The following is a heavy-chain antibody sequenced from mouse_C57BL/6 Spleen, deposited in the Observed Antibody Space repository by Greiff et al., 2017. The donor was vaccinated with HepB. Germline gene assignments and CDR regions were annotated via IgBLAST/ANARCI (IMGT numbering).Heavy chain of an antibody. CDR1: GYTFTDYE. J-gene: IGHJ2*01. Sequence: VQVVESGAELVRPGASVTLSCKASGYTFTDYEMHWVKQTPVHGLEWIGAIDPETGGTAYNQKFKGKAILTADKSSSTAYMELRSLTSEDSAVYYCTRWITTVPFDYWGQGTTLTVSS. CDR3: TRWITTVPFDY. D-gene: IGHD1-1*01. V-gene: IGHV1-15*01. CDR2: IDPETGGT.